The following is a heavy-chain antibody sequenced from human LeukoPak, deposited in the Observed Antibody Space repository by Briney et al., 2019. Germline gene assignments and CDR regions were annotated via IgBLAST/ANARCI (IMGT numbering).Heavy chain of an antibody. J-gene: IGHJ6*02. CDR2: IYTSGST. CDR3: SRGGAELKHYYGNDV. CDR1: GGSISSYY. Sequence: SETLSLTCTVSGGSISSYYWSWIRQPAGKGLEWIGRIYTSGSTNYNPSLKSRVTMSVDTSKNQFSLKLSSVTAADTAVYYWSRGGAELKHYYGNDVWGQGTTVTVSS. D-gene: IGHD3-10*01. V-gene: IGHV4-4*07.